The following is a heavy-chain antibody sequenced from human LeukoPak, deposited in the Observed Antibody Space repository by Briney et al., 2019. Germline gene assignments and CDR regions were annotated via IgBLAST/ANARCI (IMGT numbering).Heavy chain of an antibody. V-gene: IGHV3-53*01. Sequence: PGGSLRLSCAASGFTLSNNYMSWLRQAPGKGLEWVSVIHSGGTTNYADSVQGRFTISRDNSKTTVYLHMNSLRAEDTAVYYCARDSDSGYGPFASWGQGTLVTVSS. J-gene: IGHJ4*02. CDR3: ARDSDSGYGPFAS. CDR1: GFTLSNNY. D-gene: IGHD5-12*01. CDR2: IHSGGTT.